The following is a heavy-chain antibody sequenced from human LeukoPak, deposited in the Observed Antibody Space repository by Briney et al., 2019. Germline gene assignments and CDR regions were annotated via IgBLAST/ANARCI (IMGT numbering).Heavy chain of an antibody. D-gene: IGHD6-13*01. J-gene: IGHJ4*02. V-gene: IGHV4-4*07. CDR3: ARQIASAGTAGFDF. CDR2: IYSTGST. Sequence: SETLSLTCTASGGSISSYYWSWIRQPAGKGLEWIGRIYSTGSTNYNPSLKSRVTMSVDASKNQFSLRLRSVTAADTAVYYCARQIASAGTAGFDFWGQGALVTVPS. CDR1: GGSISSYY.